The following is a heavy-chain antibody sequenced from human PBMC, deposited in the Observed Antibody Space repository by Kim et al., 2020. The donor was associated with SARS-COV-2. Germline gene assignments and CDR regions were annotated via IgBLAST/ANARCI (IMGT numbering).Heavy chain of an antibody. V-gene: IGHV3-49*03. Sequence: GGSLRLSCTTSGFTFDDYAMTWFRQAPGKGLEWVGFIRSRAYSGTREHAASVKGRFSISTDDSKNIGYLQMNSLKTEDTAMYYCARGAKEETCSSNSCYVGWYFDLGGRGPLVTVSS. CDR3: ARGAKEETCSSNSCYVGWYFDL. J-gene: IGHJ2*01. CDR1: GFTFDDYA. CDR2: IRSRAYSGTR. D-gene: IGHD2-2*01.